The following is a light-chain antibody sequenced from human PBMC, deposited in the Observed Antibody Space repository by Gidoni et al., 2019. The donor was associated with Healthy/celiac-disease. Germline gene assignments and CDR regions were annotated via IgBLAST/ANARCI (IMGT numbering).Light chain of an antibody. Sequence: DIVMTQSPDFLAVSLGERATINCKSSQSVLYSSNNKNYLAWYQQKPGQPPKLLIYWASTRESGVPDRFSGSGSGTDFTLTISSLQAEDVAVYCCQQYYSTPHTFGQGTKLEIK. V-gene: IGKV4-1*01. J-gene: IGKJ2*01. CDR1: QSVLYSSNNKNY. CDR2: WAS. CDR3: QQYYSTPHT.